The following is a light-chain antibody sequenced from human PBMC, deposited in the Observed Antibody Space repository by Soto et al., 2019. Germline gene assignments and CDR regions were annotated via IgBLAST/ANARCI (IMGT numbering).Light chain of an antibody. CDR3: QQYHNWPPVT. J-gene: IGKJ4*01. Sequence: EIVLTQSPGTLSLSPGERATLSCRASQSVGSSYLAWYQQKPGQAPRLLIYGASSRATGIPDRFSGSGFGTNFTLTISSLQDEDFAVYFCQQYHNWPPVTFGGGTKVDIK. V-gene: IGKV3-20*01. CDR1: QSVGSSY. CDR2: GAS.